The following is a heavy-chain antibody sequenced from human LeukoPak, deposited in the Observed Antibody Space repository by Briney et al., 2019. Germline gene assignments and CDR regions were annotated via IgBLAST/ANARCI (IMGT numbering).Heavy chain of an antibody. V-gene: IGHV4-34*01. Sequence: KPSETLSLTCAVYGGSFSAYYWSWIRQPPGKGLVWIGEINHSGSTNYNPSLKSRVTMSVDTSKNQFSLKLNSVTAADTAVYYCARGGRFAPIVVVVAATQLMDVWGKGTTVTVSS. CDR3: ARGGRFAPIVVVVAATQLMDV. J-gene: IGHJ6*04. CDR2: INHSGST. D-gene: IGHD2-15*01. CDR1: GGSFSAYY.